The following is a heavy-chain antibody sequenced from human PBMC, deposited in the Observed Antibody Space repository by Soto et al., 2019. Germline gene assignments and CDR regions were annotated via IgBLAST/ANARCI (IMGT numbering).Heavy chain of an antibody. J-gene: IGHJ4*02. D-gene: IGHD2-2*01. Sequence: AGSLRLSCTVSGFAFNNYGINWVRQAPGKGLEWVSSISKSDYTYYSDSVKGRFAISRDNAKSSVSLQMNTLRVEDTAVYYCAREDSIIIPAVSDFWGQGTLVTVSS. CDR2: ISKSDYT. CDR3: AREDSIIIPAVSDF. CDR1: GFAFNNYG. V-gene: IGHV3-21*01.